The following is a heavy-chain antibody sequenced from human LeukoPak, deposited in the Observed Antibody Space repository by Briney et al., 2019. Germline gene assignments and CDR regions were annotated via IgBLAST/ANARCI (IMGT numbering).Heavy chain of an antibody. CDR1: GYTFTGYY. Sequence: ASVKVSCKASGYTFTGYYMHWVRQAPGQGLEWMGWINPNSGGTNYAQKFQGRVTMTRDTSISTAYMELSRLRSDDTAVYYCARDGSTYSSGWYGGNWFDPWGQGTLVTVSS. CDR3: ARDGSTYSSGWYGGNWFDP. D-gene: IGHD6-19*01. CDR2: INPNSGGT. V-gene: IGHV1-2*02. J-gene: IGHJ5*02.